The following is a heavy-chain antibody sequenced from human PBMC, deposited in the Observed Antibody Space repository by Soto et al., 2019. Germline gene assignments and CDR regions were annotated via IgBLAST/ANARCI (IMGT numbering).Heavy chain of an antibody. V-gene: IGHV4-34*01. CDR3: ARGGSYSSGYYYPYFDY. D-gene: IGHD3-22*01. CDR2: INHSGST. J-gene: IGHJ4*02. CDR1: GGSFSGYY. Sequence: SETLSLTCAVYGGSFSGYYWSWLRQPPGKGLEWIGEINHSGSTNYNPSLRSIDMISVDTSKNQFSLKLSSVTAAETAVYYCARGGSYSSGYYYPYFDYWGQGTLVTVSS.